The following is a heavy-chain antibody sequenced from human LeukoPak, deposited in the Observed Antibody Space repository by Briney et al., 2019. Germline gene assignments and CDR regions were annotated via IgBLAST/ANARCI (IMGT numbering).Heavy chain of an antibody. CDR2: ILYDGSNK. CDR3: AKSSSWYAPPSAEYFQH. CDR1: GFIFSSYG. J-gene: IGHJ1*01. V-gene: IGHV3-30*02. D-gene: IGHD6-13*01. Sequence: GGCLRLSCAASGFIFSSYGMHWVRQAPGKGLEWVAFILYDGSNKYYADSVKGRFTISRDNSKNTLYLQMNSLRAEDTAVYYCAKSSSWYAPPSAEYFQHWGQGTLVTVSS.